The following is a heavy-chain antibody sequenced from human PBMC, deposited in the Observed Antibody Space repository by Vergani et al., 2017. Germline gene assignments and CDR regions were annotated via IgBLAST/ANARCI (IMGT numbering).Heavy chain of an antibody. V-gene: IGHV5-51*01. CDR2: IHPADSDT. J-gene: IGHJ4*02. CDR3: ARLYGRDSSGIKYFDY. Sequence: EVQLVQSGAEVKTPGESLKISCQLSGYSFTNYWIGWVRQMPGKGLEWMGIIHPADSDTRYSPSFQGQVTISVDKSNSTAYLQRSSLRASDSAMYYCARLYGRDSSGIKYFDYWGQGTLVTVSS. CDR1: GYSFTNYW. D-gene: IGHD3-22*01.